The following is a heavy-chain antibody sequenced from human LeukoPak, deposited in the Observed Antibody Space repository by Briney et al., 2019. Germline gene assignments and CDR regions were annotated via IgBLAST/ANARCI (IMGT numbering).Heavy chain of an antibody. CDR2: IHPDDSDT. Sequence: MAGESLKISCKGSGYRFTNNWIGWVRQMPGKGLEWMGIIHPDDSDTRNSPSLQGQVTMSADKSMSTAYLQWSSLKASDSAIYYCARLKWYDDSGAYHMDVWGKGTTVTVSS. D-gene: IGHD3-22*01. CDR3: ARLKWYDDSGAYHMDV. V-gene: IGHV5-51*01. CDR1: GYRFTNNW. J-gene: IGHJ6*03.